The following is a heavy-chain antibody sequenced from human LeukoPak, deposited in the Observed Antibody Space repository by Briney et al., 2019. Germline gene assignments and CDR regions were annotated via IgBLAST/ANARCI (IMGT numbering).Heavy chain of an antibody. CDR2: TYYRSKWYN. CDR1: GDSVPSNSAA. V-gene: IGHV6-1*01. D-gene: IGHD3-10*01. CDR3: AISGGYYYYYGMDV. Sequence: SQTLSLTCAISGDSVPSNSAAWNWIRQSPSRGLEWLGRTYYRSKWYNDYAVSVKSRITINPDTSKNQFSLQLNSVTPEDTAVYYCAISGGYYYYYGMDVWGQGTTVTVSS. J-gene: IGHJ6*02.